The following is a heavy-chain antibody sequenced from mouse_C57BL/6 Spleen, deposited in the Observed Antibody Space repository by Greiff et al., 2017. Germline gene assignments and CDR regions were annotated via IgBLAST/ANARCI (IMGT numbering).Heavy chain of an antibody. V-gene: IGHV1-54*01. D-gene: IGHD2-4*01. J-gene: IGHJ4*01. CDR3: ARGDYDGNYYAMDY. CDR2: INPGSGGT. CDR1: GYAFPNYL. Sequence: QVQLKESGAELVRPGTSVKVSCKASGYAFPNYLLEWVKQRPGQGLEWIGVINPGSGGTNYNEKFKGKATLTADKSSSTAYMQLSSLPSEDSAVYFCARGDYDGNYYAMDYWGQGTSVTVSS.